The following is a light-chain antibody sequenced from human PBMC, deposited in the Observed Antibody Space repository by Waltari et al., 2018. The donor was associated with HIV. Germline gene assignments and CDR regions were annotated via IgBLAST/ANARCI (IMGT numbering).Light chain of an antibody. V-gene: IGKV4-1*01. Sequence: DIVMTQSPDSLAVSLGERATINCKSSQSVLYNSNNKNYLVWYQQKPGQPAKVLVYWASTRDSGVPDLFSGSGSGTDFTLTISSLQAEDVAVYYCQQHFKTPYSFGQGTKLEIK. CDR2: WAS. CDR1: QSVLYNSNNKNY. J-gene: IGKJ2*03. CDR3: QQHFKTPYS.